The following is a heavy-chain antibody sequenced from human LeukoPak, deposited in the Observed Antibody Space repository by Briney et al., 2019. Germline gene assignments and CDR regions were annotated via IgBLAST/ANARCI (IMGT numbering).Heavy chain of an antibody. CDR1: GGSISSSSYY. CDR3: ARDYNYYDSSGYYYGDY. D-gene: IGHD3-22*01. CDR2: IYYSGST. V-gene: IGHV4-39*07. Sequence: SETLSLTCTVSGGSISSSSYYWGWIRQPPGKGLEWIGSIYYSGSTYYNPSLKSRVTISVDTSKNQFSLKLSSVTAADTAVYYCARDYNYYDSSGYYYGDYWGQGTLVTVSS. J-gene: IGHJ4*02.